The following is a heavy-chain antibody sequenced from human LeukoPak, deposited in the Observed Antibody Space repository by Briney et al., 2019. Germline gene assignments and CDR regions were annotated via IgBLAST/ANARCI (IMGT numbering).Heavy chain of an antibody. CDR2: INPSGGST. Sequence: RASVTVSFKASGYTFTIYYMHWVRQAPGQGLEWMGIINPSGGSTSYAQKFQGRVTMTRDTSTSTVYMELSSLRSEDTAVYYCARGPLRFCDYWGQGTLVTVSS. CDR3: ARGPLRFCDY. CDR1: GYTFTIYY. J-gene: IGHJ4*02. V-gene: IGHV1-46*01. D-gene: IGHD3-3*01.